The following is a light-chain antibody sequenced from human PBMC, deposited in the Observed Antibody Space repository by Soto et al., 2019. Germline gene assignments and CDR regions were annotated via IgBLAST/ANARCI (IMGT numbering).Light chain of an antibody. CDR2: DAA. J-gene: IGKJ1*01. V-gene: IGKV1-5*01. CDR3: QQYNIYWA. CDR1: QSISDY. Sequence: DLPGTQSPSTLSASVGDRVLITCRASQSISDYVAWYKQKPGTAPKLLIYDAANLESVAPSTFSGSGSGTESTLTIRILKPDDFATDCCQQYNIYWAFGQGTKVDIK.